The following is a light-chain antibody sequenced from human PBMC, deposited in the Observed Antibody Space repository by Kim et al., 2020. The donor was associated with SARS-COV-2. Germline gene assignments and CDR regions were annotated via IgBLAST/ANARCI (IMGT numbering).Light chain of an antibody. V-gene: IGKV1-39*01. J-gene: IGKJ2*01. CDR3: QQSYSTPYT. Sequence: DIQMTQSPSSLSASEGDRLTITCRASQSISSYLNWYQQKPGKAPKLLIYAASSLQSGVPSRFSGSGSGTGFTLTISSLQPEDFATYYCQQSYSTPYTFGQGTKLEIK. CDR2: AAS. CDR1: QSISSY.